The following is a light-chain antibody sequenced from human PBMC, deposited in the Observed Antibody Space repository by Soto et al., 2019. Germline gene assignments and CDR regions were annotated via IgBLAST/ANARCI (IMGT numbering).Light chain of an antibody. CDR3: QQYNNWPAIT. J-gene: IGKJ5*01. CDR2: GAS. CDR1: QSVSSSY. Sequence: EIVLTQSPGTLSLSPGERATLSCRASQSVSSSYLAWYQQKPGQSPRLLIYGASDRATGIPDRFSGSGSGTEFTLTISSLQSEDFAVYYCQQYNNWPAITFGQGTRLEIK. V-gene: IGKV3-20*01.